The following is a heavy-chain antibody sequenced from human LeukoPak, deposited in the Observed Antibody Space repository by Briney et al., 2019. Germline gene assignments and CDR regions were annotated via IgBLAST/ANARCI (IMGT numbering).Heavy chain of an antibody. J-gene: IGHJ4*02. CDR1: GGSISSYY. Sequence: SETLSLTCTVSGGSISSYYWSWIRQPPGKGLEWVGYIYYSGSTNYNPSLKSRVTISVDTSKNQFSLKLSSVTAADTAVYYCARYQNSFDYWGQGTLVTVSS. V-gene: IGHV4-59*01. CDR2: IYYSGST. CDR3: ARYQNSFDY.